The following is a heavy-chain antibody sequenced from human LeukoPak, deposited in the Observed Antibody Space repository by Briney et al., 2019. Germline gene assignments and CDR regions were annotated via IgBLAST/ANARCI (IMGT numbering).Heavy chain of an antibody. Sequence: AGGSLRLSCAASGFTFDDYAMNWVRQVPGRGLEWVSGINWNGRITEYADSVKDRFIISRQNTKNSLYLYMNNLGGEDTALYFCARGSVQLWLRDTYYYMDVWGKGTTVTVSS. J-gene: IGHJ6*03. CDR2: INWNGRIT. CDR3: ARGSVQLWLRDTYYYMDV. V-gene: IGHV3-20*04. CDR1: GFTFDDYA. D-gene: IGHD5-18*01.